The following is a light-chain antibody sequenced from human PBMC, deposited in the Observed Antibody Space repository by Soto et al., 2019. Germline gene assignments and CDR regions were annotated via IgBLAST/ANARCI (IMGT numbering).Light chain of an antibody. CDR3: QSYDSSLRYV. CDR1: SSNIGAGYD. CDR2: GNS. V-gene: IGLV1-40*01. Sequence: QSALTQPPSVSGAPGQRVTISCTGGSSNIGAGYDVHWYQQLPGTAPKLLIYGNSNRPSGVPDRFSGSKSGTSASLAITGLQAEDEADYYCQSYDSSLRYVFGTGTKVTVL. J-gene: IGLJ1*01.